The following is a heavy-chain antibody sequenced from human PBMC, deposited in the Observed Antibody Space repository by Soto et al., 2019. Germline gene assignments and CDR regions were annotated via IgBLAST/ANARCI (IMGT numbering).Heavy chain of an antibody. CDR1: GYTFTSYG. J-gene: IGHJ4*03. Sequence: ASLKVSCKASGYTFTSYGISWVRQAPGQGLEWMGWVNPHSGATVIAQRFLGSVTLTTDTSINTAYMELTSLTYDDTALYYCARPPNPWEPCAFHLWGQGTLVTVSS. CDR2: VNPHSGAT. CDR3: ARPPNPWEPCAFHL. D-gene: IGHD1-26*01. V-gene: IGHV1-2*04.